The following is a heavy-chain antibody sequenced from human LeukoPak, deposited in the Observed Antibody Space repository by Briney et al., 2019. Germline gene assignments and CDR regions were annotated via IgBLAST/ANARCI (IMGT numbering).Heavy chain of an antibody. CDR1: GFTFSNYA. V-gene: IGHV3-30-3*01. J-gene: IGHJ4*02. CDR2: VSYDGTNK. CDR3: ARESYGDYYFDY. Sequence: PGGSLRLTCAASGFTFSNYAMHWVRQAPGKGLEWVAVVSYDGTNKYYADSVKGRFTISRDNSKNTLYLQMNSLRAEDTAVYYCARESYGDYYFDYWGRGTLVTVSS. D-gene: IGHD4-17*01.